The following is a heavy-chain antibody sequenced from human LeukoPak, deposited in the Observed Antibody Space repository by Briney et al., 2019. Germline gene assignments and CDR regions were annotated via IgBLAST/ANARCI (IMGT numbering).Heavy chain of an antibody. CDR1: GFTFSSYP. CDR3: AKLMGSLDAWGSFRFSFDS. Sequence: GGSLRLSCAASGFTFSSYPMSRVRLAPGKGLDWVSTISGSGGSLYYADSVRGRFTISRDNSKNTLYLQMNSLRAEDTAVYYCAKLMGSLDAWGSFRFSFDSWGQGTLVTVSS. D-gene: IGHD3-16*02. V-gene: IGHV3-23*01. J-gene: IGHJ4*02. CDR2: ISGSGGSL.